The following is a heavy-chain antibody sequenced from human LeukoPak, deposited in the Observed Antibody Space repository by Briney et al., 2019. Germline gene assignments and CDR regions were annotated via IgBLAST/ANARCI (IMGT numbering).Heavy chain of an antibody. CDR2: IYYSGST. V-gene: IGHV4-39*01. Sequence: SETLSLTCTVSGGSISSSSNYWGWIRQPPGKGLEWIGSIYYSGSTYYNPSLKSRVTISVDTSKNQFSLKLSSVTAADTAVYYCARHAASNDYGDSRDYYFDYWGQETLVTVSS. J-gene: IGHJ4*02. CDR1: GGSISSSSNY. D-gene: IGHD4-17*01. CDR3: ARHAASNDYGDSRDYYFDY.